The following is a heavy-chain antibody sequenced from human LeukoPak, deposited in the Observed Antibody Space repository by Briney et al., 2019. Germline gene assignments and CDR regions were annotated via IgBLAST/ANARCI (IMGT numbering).Heavy chain of an antibody. Sequence: SQTLSLTCAVSVDSISGYYWSWIRQPPGKGLEWIGYMYYSGNTNHNPSLKRRLTTSLDTSKNHFSLKLSYVTAADTAVYYCARGKYYCDYWGQETLVTVSA. CDR3: ARGKYYCDY. CDR1: VDSISGYY. CDR2: MYYSGNT. J-gene: IGHJ4*02. V-gene: IGHV4-59*01.